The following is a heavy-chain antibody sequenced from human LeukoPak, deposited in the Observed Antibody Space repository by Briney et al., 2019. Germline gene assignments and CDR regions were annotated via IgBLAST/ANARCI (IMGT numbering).Heavy chain of an antibody. CDR3: ARDDRPPIAVAGTGWFDP. J-gene: IGHJ5*02. CDR2: INPNSGGT. Sequence: ASVTVSFTASGYTFTVYYMDWVRQAPGQGHEWMGWINPNSGGTNYAQKFQGRFTMTRDTSISTAYMERSRLRSDDTAVYYCARDDRPPIAVAGTGWFDPWGQGTLVTVSA. D-gene: IGHD6-19*01. V-gene: IGHV1-2*02. CDR1: GYTFTVYY.